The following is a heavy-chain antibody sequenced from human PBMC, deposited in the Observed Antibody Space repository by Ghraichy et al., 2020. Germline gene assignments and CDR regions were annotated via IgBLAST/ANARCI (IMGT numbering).Heavy chain of an antibody. Sequence: GGSLRLSCAASGFTFGDYAMSWVRQAPGKGLEWLSVTSGSGDNTYYTDSVKGRLTVSRYNSKNTLYVQINSLRAEDTAVYYCAKAQETQWLRMPHGHWGQGTLVTVSS. J-gene: IGHJ4*02. V-gene: IGHV3-23*01. CDR1: GFTFGDYA. D-gene: IGHD5-12*01. CDR3: AKAQETQWLRMPHGH. CDR2: TSGSGDNT.